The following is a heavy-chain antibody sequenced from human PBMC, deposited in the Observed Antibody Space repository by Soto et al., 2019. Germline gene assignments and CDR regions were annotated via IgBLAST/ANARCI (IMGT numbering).Heavy chain of an antibody. J-gene: IGHJ6*02. D-gene: IGHD3-3*01. CDR2: IIPIFGTA. V-gene: IGHV1-69*12. CDR3: ASGYYVFGSGPGGGMDV. CDR1: GGTFSSYA. Sequence: QVQLVQSGAEVKKPGSSVKVSCKASGGTFSSYAISWVRQAPGQGLEWMGGIIPIFGTANYAQKLHGRVTIAADESTRAAYMELSSLRSEDTAVYYCASGYYVFGSGPGGGMDVWGQGTTVTVSS.